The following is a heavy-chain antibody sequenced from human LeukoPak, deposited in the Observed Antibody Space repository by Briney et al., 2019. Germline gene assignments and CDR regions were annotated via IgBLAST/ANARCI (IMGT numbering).Heavy chain of an antibody. Sequence: ASVKVSCKASGYTFTGYYMHWVRQAPGQGLEWVGWINPNSGGTNYAQKFQGWVTMTRDTSISTAYMELSRLRSDDTAVYYCAREAEGGYFDYWGQGTLVTVSS. J-gene: IGHJ4*02. CDR3: AREAEGGYFDY. CDR2: INPNSGGT. D-gene: IGHD3-16*01. CDR1: GYTFTGYY. V-gene: IGHV1-2*04.